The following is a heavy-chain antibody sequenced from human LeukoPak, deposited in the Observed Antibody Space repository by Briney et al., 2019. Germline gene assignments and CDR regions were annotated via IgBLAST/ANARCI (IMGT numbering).Heavy chain of an antibody. CDR2: ISYDGSNK. V-gene: IGHV3-30*18. CDR3: AKVRVGWDAFDI. Sequence: GGSLRLSCAASGFTFSSYWMSWVRQAPGKGLEWVAVISYDGSNKYYADSVKGRFTISRDNSKNTLYLQMNSLRAEDTAVYYCAKVRVGWDAFDIWGQGTMVTVSS. D-gene: IGHD5-24*01. J-gene: IGHJ3*02. CDR1: GFTFSSYW.